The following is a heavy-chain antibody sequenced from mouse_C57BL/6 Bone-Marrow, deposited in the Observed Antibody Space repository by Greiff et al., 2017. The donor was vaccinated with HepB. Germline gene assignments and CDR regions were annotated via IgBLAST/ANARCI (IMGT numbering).Heavy chain of an antibody. CDR3: ARENYDPWFAY. V-gene: IGHV5-4*01. J-gene: IGHJ3*01. CDR1: GFTFSSYA. CDR2: ISDGGSYT. Sequence: EVKLVESGGGLVKPGGSLKLSCAASGFTFSSYAMSWVRQTPEKRLEWVATISDGGSYTYYPDNVKGRFTISRDNAKNNLYLQMSHLKSEDTAMYYCARENYDPWFAYWGQGTLVTVSA. D-gene: IGHD2-4*01.